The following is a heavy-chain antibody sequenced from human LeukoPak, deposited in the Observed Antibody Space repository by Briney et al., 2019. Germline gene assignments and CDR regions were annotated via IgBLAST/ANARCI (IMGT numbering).Heavy chain of an antibody. J-gene: IGHJ4*02. V-gene: IGHV4-31*03. D-gene: IGHD3-22*01. CDR1: GASFNSDDQY. Sequence: PSETLSLTCTVSGASFNSDDQYWNWIRQSPGKGLEWIGSIHPSGMLYNNPSLDSRVTMSRDTSKHQFSLNLNSVTASDTAVYFCSRGLDSRKLGYWGQGILVTVSS. CDR2: IHPSGML. CDR3: SRGLDSRKLGY.